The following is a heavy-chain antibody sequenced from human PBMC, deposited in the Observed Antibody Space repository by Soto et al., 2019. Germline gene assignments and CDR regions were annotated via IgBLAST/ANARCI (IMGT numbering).Heavy chain of an antibody. Sequence: EVSLAESGGGVIHPGGSLRLSCAVSGLDVKAIYMSWLRRPPGKGLEGVAGLYTFGEGYYPDFAAGRFTIARHESENTLLLEMIDLKIEDTAIYYCARDKDFGDYTFDLWGQGTLVTVSS. CDR3: ARDKDFGDYTFDL. CDR1: GLDVKAIY. V-gene: IGHV3-53*01. CDR2: LYTFGEG. D-gene: IGHD4-17*01. J-gene: IGHJ4*02.